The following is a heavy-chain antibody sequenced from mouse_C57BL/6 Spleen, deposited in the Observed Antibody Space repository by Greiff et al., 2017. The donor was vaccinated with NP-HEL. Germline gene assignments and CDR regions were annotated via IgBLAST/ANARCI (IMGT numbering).Heavy chain of an antibody. J-gene: IGHJ4*01. CDR2: IWSGGST. V-gene: IGHV2-2*01. Sequence: VQLQQSGPGLVQPSQSLSITCTVSGFSLTSYGVHWVRQSPGQGLEWLGVIWSGGSTDYNAAFISRLGISKDNSKSQVFFKMNSLQADDTAIYYCARKAYPYYYAMDYWGQGTSVTVSS. CDR3: ARKAYPYYYAMDY. CDR1: GFSLTSYG.